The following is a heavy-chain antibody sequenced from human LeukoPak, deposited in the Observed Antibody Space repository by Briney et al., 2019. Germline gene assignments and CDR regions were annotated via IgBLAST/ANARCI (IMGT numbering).Heavy chain of an antibody. CDR1: GYTFTSYG. J-gene: IGHJ4*02. D-gene: IGHD4-17*01. Sequence: GASVKVSCKASGYTFTSYGISWVRQAPGQGLEWMGWISAYNGNTNYAQKLQGRVTMTTDTSTSTAYMELRSLRSDDTAAYYCARDPLDYGDNYFDYWGQGTLVTVSS. V-gene: IGHV1-18*01. CDR2: ISAYNGNT. CDR3: ARDPLDYGDNYFDY.